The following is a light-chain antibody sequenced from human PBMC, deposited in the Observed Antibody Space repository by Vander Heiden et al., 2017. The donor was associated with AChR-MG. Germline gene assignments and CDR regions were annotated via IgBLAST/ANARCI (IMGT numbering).Light chain of an antibody. Sequence: EIVLTQSPGTLSLSPGERATLSCRASQSVTSIYFAWYQQKPGQPPRLLIDNTSSRATGIPDRCSGSGSGTDFTLTISRLEPEDFAVYYCQHYGSSSYTFGQGTKLEI. V-gene: IGKV3-20*01. CDR2: NTS. J-gene: IGKJ2*01. CDR1: QSVTSIY. CDR3: QHYGSSSYT.